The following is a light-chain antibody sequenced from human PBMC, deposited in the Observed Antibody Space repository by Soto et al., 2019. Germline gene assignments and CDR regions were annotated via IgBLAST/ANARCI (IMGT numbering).Light chain of an antibody. Sequence: DIPMTQSPSTLSASVGDRVTITCRASLSINNWLAWYQQKPGRAPNLLIYKASSLESGVPSRFSGSGSGTEYTLTISSLQPDDFATYYCQQYNDYPWTFGQGTKLEI. CDR3: QQYNDYPWT. CDR1: LSINNW. V-gene: IGKV1-5*03. CDR2: KAS. J-gene: IGKJ2*02.